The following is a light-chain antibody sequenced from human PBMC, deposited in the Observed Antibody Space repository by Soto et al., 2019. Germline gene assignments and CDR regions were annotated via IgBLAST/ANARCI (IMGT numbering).Light chain of an antibody. CDR1: QNLFNRSVNQTY. V-gene: IGKV4-1*01. CDR3: HQYYSTPRT. J-gene: IGKJ1*01. Sequence: IVLTQSPDSRAGSLGERATINCKSSQNLFNRSVNQTYVTWYQQKPGQPPKLLIYWASTRESGVPDRFSGSGSGTDFTLTISSLQAEDVAVYYCHQYYSTPRTFGQGTRVEIK. CDR2: WAS.